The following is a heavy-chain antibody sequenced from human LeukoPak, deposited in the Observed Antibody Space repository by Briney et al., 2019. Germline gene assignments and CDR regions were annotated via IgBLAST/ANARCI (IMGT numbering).Heavy chain of an antibody. CDR1: GFTFSSYD. CDR3: ARDGRDYYGWGSYGNWFDP. V-gene: IGHV3-13*04. Sequence: GGSLRLSCAASGFTFSSYDMHWVRQATGKGLEWVSAIGTAGDTYYPGSVKGRFTISRENANNSLYLQMNSLRAGDTAVYYCARDGRDYYGWGSYGNWFDPWGQGTLVTVYS. J-gene: IGHJ5*02. CDR2: IGTAGDT. D-gene: IGHD3-10*01.